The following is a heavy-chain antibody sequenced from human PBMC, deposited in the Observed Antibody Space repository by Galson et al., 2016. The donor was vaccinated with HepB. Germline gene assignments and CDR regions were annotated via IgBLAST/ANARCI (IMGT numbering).Heavy chain of an antibody. CDR2: INAGDGKR. J-gene: IGHJ4*02. CDR1: GYTFTRYD. Sequence: SVKVSCKASGYTFTRYDVHWVRRAPGQRPEWMGWINAGDGKRRHSLKFQGRVSITTDTSATTVYMELSNLRSEDTAVYYCGRAFSGSYYVERLDYWGQGTLVTVSS. CDR3: GRAFSGSYYVERLDY. D-gene: IGHD1-26*01. V-gene: IGHV1-3*01.